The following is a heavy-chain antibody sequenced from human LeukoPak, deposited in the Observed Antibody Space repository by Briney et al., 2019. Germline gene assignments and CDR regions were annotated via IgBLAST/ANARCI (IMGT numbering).Heavy chain of an antibody. D-gene: IGHD3-3*01. CDR1: GFTFSSYA. Sequence: GASLRLSCAASGFTFSSYAMSWVRQAPGKGLGWVSAISGSGGSTYYADSVKGRFTISRDNSKNTLYLQMNSLRAEDTAVYYCAKDRAYDFWSGSFGYWGQGTLVTVSS. J-gene: IGHJ4*02. CDR2: ISGSGGST. V-gene: IGHV3-23*01. CDR3: AKDRAYDFWSGSFGY.